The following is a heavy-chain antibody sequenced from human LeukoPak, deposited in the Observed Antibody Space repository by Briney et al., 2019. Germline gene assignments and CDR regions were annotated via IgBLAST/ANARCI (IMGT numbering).Heavy chain of an antibody. V-gene: IGHV3-48*03. Sequence: GGSLRLSCAASGFTFSSYEMNWVRQAPGKGLEWVSYISSSGSTIYYADSVKGRFTISRDNAKNSLYLQMNSLRAEDTAVYYCARDLQSVTMMGDYWGQGTLVTVSS. D-gene: IGHD3-22*01. J-gene: IGHJ4*02. CDR3: ARDLQSVTMMGDY. CDR1: GFTFSSYE. CDR2: ISSSGSTI.